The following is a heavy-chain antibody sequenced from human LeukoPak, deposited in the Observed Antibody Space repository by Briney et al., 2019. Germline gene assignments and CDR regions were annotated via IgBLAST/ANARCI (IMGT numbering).Heavy chain of an antibody. CDR3: ARARLEGGLPD. Sequence: ASVKVSCKASGYTFTGYYMHWVRQAPGQGLEWKGRINPNSGGTNYAQKFQGRVTMTRDTSISTAYMELSRLRSDDTAVYYCARARLEGGLPDWGQGTLVTVSS. V-gene: IGHV1-2*06. CDR2: INPNSGGT. CDR1: GYTFTGYY. D-gene: IGHD3-16*01. J-gene: IGHJ4*02.